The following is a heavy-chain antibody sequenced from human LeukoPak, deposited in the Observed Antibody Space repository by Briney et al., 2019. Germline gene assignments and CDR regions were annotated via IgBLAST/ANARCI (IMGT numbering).Heavy chain of an antibody. CDR1: GFTLSNYW. CDR3: ARIRRWFDY. CDR2: VKYDGSDR. D-gene: IGHD4-23*01. Sequence: GGSLRLSCAASGFTLSNYWMSWVRQAPGKGLEWVANVKYDGSDRNYVDSVKGRFTISRDNARNSLFLQMNSLRAEDTAVYYCARIRRWFDYWGQGTLVTVSS. V-gene: IGHV3-7*01. J-gene: IGHJ4*02.